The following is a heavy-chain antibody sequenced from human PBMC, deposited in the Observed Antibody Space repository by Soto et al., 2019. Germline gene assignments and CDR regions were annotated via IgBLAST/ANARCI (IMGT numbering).Heavy chain of an antibody. J-gene: IGHJ4*02. D-gene: IGHD4-17*01. V-gene: IGHV4-34*01. CDR1: GGSFSGYY. Sequence: QVQLQQWGAGLLKPSETLSLTCAVYGGSFSGYYWSWIRQPPGKGLEWIGEINHSGGTNYNPSLKSRVTISVDTSKNQFSLKLSSVTAADTAVYYCARLGTVTTDGGRYRGDYWGQGTLVTVSS. CDR3: ARLGTVTTDGGRYRGDY. CDR2: INHSGGT.